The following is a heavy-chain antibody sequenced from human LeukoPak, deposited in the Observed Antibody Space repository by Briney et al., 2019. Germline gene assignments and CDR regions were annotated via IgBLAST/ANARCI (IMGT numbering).Heavy chain of an antibody. Sequence: SETLSLTCTVSGGSISSYYWSWIRQPPGKGLDWIGYIYYSGSTNYNLSLKSRVTISVDTSKNHFSLKLSSVTAADTAVYYCATGRFLEWPLDYWGQGTLVTVSS. CDR2: IYYSGST. J-gene: IGHJ4*02. CDR1: GGSISSYY. CDR3: ATGRFLEWPLDY. V-gene: IGHV4-59*08. D-gene: IGHD3-3*01.